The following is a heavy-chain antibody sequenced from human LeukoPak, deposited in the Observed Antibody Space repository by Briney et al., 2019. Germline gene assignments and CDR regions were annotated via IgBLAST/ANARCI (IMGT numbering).Heavy chain of an antibody. CDR2: ISTTSETI. D-gene: IGHD3-22*01. Sequence: GGSLTLSCTTSGLRFSRYNFNWVRQAPGKGLEWLSYISTTSETIYYGDSVKGRFNISRDNAKNFLYLQMDSLRAEDTAVYFCATYHDTTGYFKEAFEMWAQGPFVTVSS. J-gene: IGHJ3*02. V-gene: IGHV3-48*01. CDR3: ATYHDTTGYFKEAFEM. CDR1: GLRFSRYN.